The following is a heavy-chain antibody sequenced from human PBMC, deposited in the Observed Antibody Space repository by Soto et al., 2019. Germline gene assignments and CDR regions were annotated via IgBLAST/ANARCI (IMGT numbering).Heavy chain of an antibody. Sequence: QSQTLSLTCAISGDSVSSNSAAWNWIRQSPSRGLEWLGRTYYRSKWYNDYAVSVKSRITINPDTSKNQFSLQLNSVTPEDTAVYYCARAILSGSLTGVVYYYYMDVWGKGTTVTVSS. D-gene: IGHD3-3*01. J-gene: IGHJ6*03. CDR2: TYYRSKWYN. V-gene: IGHV6-1*01. CDR1: GDSVSSNSAA. CDR3: ARAILSGSLTGVVYYYYMDV.